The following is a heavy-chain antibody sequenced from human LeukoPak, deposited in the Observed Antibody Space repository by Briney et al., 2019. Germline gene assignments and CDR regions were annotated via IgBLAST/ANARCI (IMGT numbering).Heavy chain of an antibody. Sequence: SETLSLTCTVSGGSISSSSYYWGWIRQPPGKGLEWIGSIYYSGSTYYNPSLKSRVTISVDTSTNQFSLKLSSVTAADTAVYYCARGLGIAAAGGIDYWGQGTLVTVSS. D-gene: IGHD6-13*01. V-gene: IGHV4-39*01. CDR3: ARGLGIAAAGGIDY. J-gene: IGHJ4*02. CDR1: GGSISSSSYY. CDR2: IYYSGST.